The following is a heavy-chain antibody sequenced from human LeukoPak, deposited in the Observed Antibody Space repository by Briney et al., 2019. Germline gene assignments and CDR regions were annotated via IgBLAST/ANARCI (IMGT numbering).Heavy chain of an antibody. V-gene: IGHV3-11*04. CDR1: GLTFSDYH. CDR3: ARLLAGSGYARDAFDI. CDR2: ISSIGSTI. J-gene: IGHJ3*02. Sequence: PRGSLRLSCAASGLTFSDYHMNWIRQASGKGLEWVSHISSIGSTIYYADSVKGRFTISRDNSKNTLYLQMNSLRAEDAAVYYCARLLAGSGYARDAFDIWGQGTMVTVSS. D-gene: IGHD3-22*01.